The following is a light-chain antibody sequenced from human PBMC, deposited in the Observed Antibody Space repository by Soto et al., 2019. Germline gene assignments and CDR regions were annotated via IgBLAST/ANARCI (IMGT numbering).Light chain of an antibody. CDR1: QSVRSSY. J-gene: IGKJ1*01. CDR3: QQYGRSPRT. CDR2: GAS. V-gene: IGKV3-20*01. Sequence: EIVLTQSPGTLSLSPGERATLSCRASQSVRSSYLAWYQQKPGQAPRLLIYGASSRATGISDRFSGSGSGTDFALTISRLEPEDFAVYYCQQYGRSPRTFGQGTKVEIK.